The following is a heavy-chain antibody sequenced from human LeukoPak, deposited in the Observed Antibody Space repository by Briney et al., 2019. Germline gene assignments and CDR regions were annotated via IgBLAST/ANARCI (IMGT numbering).Heavy chain of an antibody. Sequence: GGSLRLSCAASGFTFSSYGMHWVRQAPGKGLEWVAFIRYDGSNKYYADSVKGRFTISRDDSKNTLYLQMNSLRAEDTAVYYCAKPAGYSSGWTDYYFDYWGQGTLVTVSS. D-gene: IGHD6-19*01. J-gene: IGHJ4*02. CDR1: GFTFSSYG. V-gene: IGHV3-30*02. CDR2: IRYDGSNK. CDR3: AKPAGYSSGWTDYYFDY.